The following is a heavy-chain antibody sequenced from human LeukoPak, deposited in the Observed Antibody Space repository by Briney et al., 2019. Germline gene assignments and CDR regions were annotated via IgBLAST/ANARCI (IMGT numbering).Heavy chain of an antibody. D-gene: IGHD5-24*01. Sequence: KPSETLSLTCAVYGGSFSRYYWSWIRQSPGKGLEWIEEIDHRGDTNYNPSVKSRVTISVDTSKNQFSLKVRSLSAADTAVYYCARGATISETGYFDFWGQGTLVTVSS. CDR2: IDHRGDT. J-gene: IGHJ4*03. CDR3: ARGATISETGYFDF. V-gene: IGHV4-34*01. CDR1: GGSFSRYY.